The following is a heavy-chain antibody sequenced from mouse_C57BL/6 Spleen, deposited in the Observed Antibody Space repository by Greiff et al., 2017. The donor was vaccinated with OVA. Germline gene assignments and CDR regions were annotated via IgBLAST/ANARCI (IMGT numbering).Heavy chain of an antibody. CDR1: GYSITSGYY. CDR3: ARDGIYDGYSHAMDY. J-gene: IGHJ4*01. V-gene: IGHV3-6*01. CDR2: ISYDGSN. D-gene: IGHD2-3*01. Sequence: DVQLVESGPGLVKPSQSLSLTCSVTGYSITSGYYCNWIRQFPGNTLEWRGYISYDGSNNYNPSLKNRISITRDTSKNQFFLKLKSVTTEDTATYYWARDGIYDGYSHAMDYWGQGTSVTVSS.